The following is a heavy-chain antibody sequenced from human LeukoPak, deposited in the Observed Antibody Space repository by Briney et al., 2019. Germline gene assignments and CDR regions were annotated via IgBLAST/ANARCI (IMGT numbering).Heavy chain of an antibody. V-gene: IGHV3-21*01. J-gene: IGHJ4*02. CDR3: ARDRSTMVRGAHYFDY. D-gene: IGHD3-10*01. CDR2: ISSSSSYI. Sequence: PGGSLRLSCAASGFTFSSYSMNWVRQAPGKGLEWVSSISSSSSYIYYADSVKGRFTISRDNAKNSLYLQMNSLGAEDTAVYYCARDRSTMVRGAHYFDYWGQGTLVTVSS. CDR1: GFTFSSYS.